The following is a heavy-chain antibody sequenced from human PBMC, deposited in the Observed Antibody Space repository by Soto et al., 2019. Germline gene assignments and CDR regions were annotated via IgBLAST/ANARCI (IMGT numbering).Heavy chain of an antibody. V-gene: IGHV1-69*13. D-gene: IGHD4-17*01. J-gene: IGHJ6*02. CDR2: IIPIFGTA. CDR3: ASPHTDNYYYCMDV. Sequence: AENVSCKSSGGTLSNYSKTLVRLAPRQGLEWMGVIIPIFGTANYAQKFRGRMTITAYESTSTAYMELSSLRSEDTDVYYCASPHTDNYYYCMDVWGQGTTVTVSS. CDR1: GGTLSNYS.